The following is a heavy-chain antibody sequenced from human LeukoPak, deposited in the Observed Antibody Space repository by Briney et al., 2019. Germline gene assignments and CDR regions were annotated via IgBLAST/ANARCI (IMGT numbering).Heavy chain of an antibody. J-gene: IGHJ4*02. CDR1: GFTFSSYA. V-gene: IGHV3-23*01. CDR3: AKRVEYDYVWGSLGYFDY. Sequence: GGSLRLSCAASGFTFSSYAMSWVRQAPGKGLEWVSAISGSGGSTYYADSVKGRSTISRDNSKNTLYLQMNSLRAEGTAVYYCAKRVEYDYVWGSLGYFDYWGQGTLVTVSS. D-gene: IGHD3-16*01. CDR2: ISGSGGST.